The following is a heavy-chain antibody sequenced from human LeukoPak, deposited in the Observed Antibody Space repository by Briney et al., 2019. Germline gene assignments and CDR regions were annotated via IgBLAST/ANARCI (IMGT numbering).Heavy chain of an antibody. Sequence: GGSLRLSCAASGFTFTNYWMIWVRQATGKGLEWVANIKQEGSDKYYVDSVKGRFTISRDNAKNSLFLQMNSLKVEDTAVYYCARVEWMGRMDYWGQGTLVTVSS. D-gene: IGHD3-3*01. V-gene: IGHV3-7*01. CDR1: GFTFTNYW. J-gene: IGHJ4*02. CDR3: ARVEWMGRMDY. CDR2: IKQEGSDK.